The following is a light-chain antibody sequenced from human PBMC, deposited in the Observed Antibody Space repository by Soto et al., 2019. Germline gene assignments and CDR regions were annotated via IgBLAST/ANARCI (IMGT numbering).Light chain of an antibody. CDR1: HFVSSRN. V-gene: IGKV3-20*01. CDR3: QQYGSSPIT. J-gene: IGKJ5*01. CDR2: GAS. Sequence: EIVLTLSQGPLSSSAGECATXXXXXSHFVSSRNLAWYXXKHGQXXRXXIYGASSRAPGIPDRFSGSGSGTDLTITITPLEPEDCEVDVCQQYGSSPITFGQGTRLEIK.